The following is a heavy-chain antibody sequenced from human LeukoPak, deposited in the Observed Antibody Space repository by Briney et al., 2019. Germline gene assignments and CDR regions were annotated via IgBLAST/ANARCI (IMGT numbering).Heavy chain of an antibody. CDR1: GFTVRSNY. J-gene: IGHJ4*02. CDR3: ARDQGGGGLYYDNPPFY. Sequence: GGSLRLSCAASGFTVRSNYMSWVRQAPGKGLEWVSVIYSGGSTYYADSVKGRFTISRDNSKNTLYLQMNSLRAEDTAVYYCARDQGGGGLYYDNPPFYWGQGTLVTVSS. CDR2: IYSGGST. V-gene: IGHV3-53*01. D-gene: IGHD3-22*01.